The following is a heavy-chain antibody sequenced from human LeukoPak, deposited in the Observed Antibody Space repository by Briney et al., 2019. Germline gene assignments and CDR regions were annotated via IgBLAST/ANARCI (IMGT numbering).Heavy chain of an antibody. CDR3: AALKRHITPAAFDI. Sequence: PLASVKVSCKASGYTFTDYYMHWVRQPRGHGLEWMGWINPKSGDTTSAQNFQGRVTMTRDTSISTAYLELSRLTSDDTAVYYCAALKRHITPAAFDIWGQATMVAVSP. V-gene: IGHV1-2*02. J-gene: IGHJ3*02. CDR1: GYTFTDYY. CDR2: INPKSGDT. D-gene: IGHD3-16*01.